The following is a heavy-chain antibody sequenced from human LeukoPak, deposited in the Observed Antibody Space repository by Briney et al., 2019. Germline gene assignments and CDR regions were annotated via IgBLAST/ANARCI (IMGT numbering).Heavy chain of an antibody. V-gene: IGHV3-21*01. Sequence: GGSLRLSCAASGVTFSTYSMNWVRQAPGRGLEWVSFISSTSDYIYYADSVKGRFTISRDNAKNSLYLQMNTLRAEDTSVYYCARDYYGDYVFDYWGQGTLVTVSS. CDR1: GVTFSTYS. D-gene: IGHD4-17*01. J-gene: IGHJ4*02. CDR2: ISSTSDYI. CDR3: ARDYYGDYVFDY.